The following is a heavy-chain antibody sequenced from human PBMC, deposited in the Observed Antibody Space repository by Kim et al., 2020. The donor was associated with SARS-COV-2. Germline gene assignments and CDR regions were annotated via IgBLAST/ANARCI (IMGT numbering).Heavy chain of an antibody. V-gene: IGHV3-33*01. CDR2: IWYDGSNK. Sequence: GGSLRLSCAASGFTFSSYGMHWVRQAPGKGLEWVAVIWYDGSNKYYADSVKGRFTISRDNSKNTLYLQMNILRAEDTAVYYCARDWGLRFLECTIDYWGQGTLVTVSS. CDR1: GFTFSSYG. CDR3: ARDWGLRFLECTIDY. D-gene: IGHD3-3*01. J-gene: IGHJ4*02.